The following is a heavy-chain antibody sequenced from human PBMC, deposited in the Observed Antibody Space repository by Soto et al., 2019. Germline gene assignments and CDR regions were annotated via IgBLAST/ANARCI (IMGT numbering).Heavy chain of an antibody. J-gene: IGHJ6*02. V-gene: IGHV1-3*01. CDR1: GYTFTSYA. D-gene: IGHD2-2*01. CDR2: INAGNGNT. Sequence: ASVKVSCKASGYTFTSYAMHWVRQAPGQRLEWMGWINAGNGNTKYSQKFQGRVTITRDTSASTAYMELSSLRSEDTAVYYCARDGGYQLLHSYYGMDVWGQGTTVTVSS. CDR3: ARDGGYQLLHSYYGMDV.